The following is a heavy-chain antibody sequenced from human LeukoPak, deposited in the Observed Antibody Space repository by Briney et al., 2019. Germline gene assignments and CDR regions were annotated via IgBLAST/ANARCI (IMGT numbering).Heavy chain of an antibody. V-gene: IGHV4-61*02. CDR2: IYTSGST. Sequence: TLSLTCTVSGGSISSGGYYWSWIRQPAGKGLEWIGRIYTSGSTNYNPSLKSRVTMSVDTSKNQFSLKLSSVTAADTAVYYCAREGGYCSSTSCPFDYWGQGTLVTVSS. J-gene: IGHJ4*02. D-gene: IGHD2-2*01. CDR1: GGSISSGGYY. CDR3: AREGGYCSSTSCPFDY.